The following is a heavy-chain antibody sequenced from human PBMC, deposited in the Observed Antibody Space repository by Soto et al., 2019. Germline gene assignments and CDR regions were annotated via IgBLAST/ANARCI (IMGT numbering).Heavy chain of an antibody. Sequence: QVQLGQSGAEVKKPGASVKVSCKASGYTFISYGISWVRQAPGQGLEWMGWSSTYNDNTKIAQKLQGRVTMTTDTPTTTAYMELRSLRSDDTAVYYCARILSGSFLSYYFYGMDVWGPGTTVTVS. D-gene: IGHD1-26*01. J-gene: IGHJ6*02. CDR2: SSTYNDNT. CDR1: GYTFISYG. CDR3: ARILSGSFLSYYFYGMDV. V-gene: IGHV1-18*01.